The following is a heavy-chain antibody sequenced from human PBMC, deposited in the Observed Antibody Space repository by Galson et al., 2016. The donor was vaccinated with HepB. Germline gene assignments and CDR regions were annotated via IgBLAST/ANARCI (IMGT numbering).Heavy chain of an antibody. CDR3: ARDCDRRGLFDP. CDR2: IIPTVDSA. V-gene: IGHV1-69*06. CDR1: GGTFSSYL. J-gene: IGHJ5*02. Sequence: SVKVSCKASGGTFSSYLISWLRQAPGQGLEWMGGIIPTVDSANYAQKFRGRVTITADKTTNTAYMELRSLRAEATAVYYCARDCDRRGLFDPWGQGTLVTVSS. D-gene: IGHD1-26*01.